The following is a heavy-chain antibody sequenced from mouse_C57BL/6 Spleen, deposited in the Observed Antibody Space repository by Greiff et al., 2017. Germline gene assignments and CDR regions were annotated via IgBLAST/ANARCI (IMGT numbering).Heavy chain of an antibody. Sequence: EVQLQQSGTVLARPGASVKMSCKTSGYTFTSYWMHWVKQRPGQGLEWIGAIYPGNSDTSYNQKFKGKAKLTAVTSASTAYMELSSLTNEDSAVYYCARSYYGSSYFEDWGQGTTLTGSS. D-gene: IGHD1-1*01. CDR3: ARSYYGSSYFED. V-gene: IGHV1-5*01. CDR1: GYTFTSYW. J-gene: IGHJ2*01. CDR2: IYPGNSDT.